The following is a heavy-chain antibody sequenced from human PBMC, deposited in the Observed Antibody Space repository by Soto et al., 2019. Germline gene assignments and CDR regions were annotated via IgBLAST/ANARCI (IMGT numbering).Heavy chain of an antibody. CDR3: ARDSPPGVVVGAAGSAP. CDR2: IIPIFGTA. V-gene: IGHV1-69*12. J-gene: IGHJ5*02. D-gene: IGHD2-15*01. Sequence: QVQLVQSGAEVKKPGSSVKVSCKASGGTFSSYAISWVRQAPGQGLEWMGGIIPIFGTANYAQKFQGRVTITADESTSTADRRLRSRRPEDTGVYYCARDSPPGVVVGAAGSAPWGQGTLVTVSA. CDR1: GGTFSSYA.